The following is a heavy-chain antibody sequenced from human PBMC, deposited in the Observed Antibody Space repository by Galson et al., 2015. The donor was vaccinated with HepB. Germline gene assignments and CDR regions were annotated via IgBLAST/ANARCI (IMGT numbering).Heavy chain of an antibody. CDR1: GFTFSTYA. Sequence: SLRLSCAASGFTFSTYAMSWVRQAPGKGLEWVSAISGSGGSTYYADSVKGRFTISRDDSKNALYLQMNSLRAEDTAVYYCAKDVGSSWKYYFDYWGQGTLVTVSS. D-gene: IGHD6-13*01. CDR2: ISGSGGST. J-gene: IGHJ4*02. V-gene: IGHV3-23*01. CDR3: AKDVGSSWKYYFDY.